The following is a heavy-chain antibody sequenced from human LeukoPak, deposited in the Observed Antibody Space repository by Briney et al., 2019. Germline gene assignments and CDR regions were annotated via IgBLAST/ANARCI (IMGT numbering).Heavy chain of an antibody. V-gene: IGHV4-39*01. Sequence: SETLSLTCTVSGGSISSSSYYWGWIRQPPGKGLEWIGSIYYSGSTYYNPSLKSRVTISVDTSKNQFSLKLSSVTAADTAVYYCASQLRFLEWFEYYMDIWGQGTVVTVSS. D-gene: IGHD3-3*01. CDR1: GGSISSSSYY. CDR2: IYYSGST. CDR3: ASQLRFLEWFEYYMDI. J-gene: IGHJ3*02.